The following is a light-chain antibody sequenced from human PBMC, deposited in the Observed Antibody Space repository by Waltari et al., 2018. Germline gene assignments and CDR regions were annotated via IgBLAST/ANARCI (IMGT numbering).Light chain of an antibody. CDR3: SSYTSRHTML. J-gene: IGLJ2*01. V-gene: IGLV2-14*01. CDR1: SSDVGRYNW. Sequence: QSALTQPASVSGSPGQSIAISCTGTSSDVGRYNWVSWYQQNPGKAPKVLIFDVSNRPAGVSNRSSGSKAGNTASLAISGLQAEDEADYYCSSYTSRHTMLFGGGTKLTVL. CDR2: DVS.